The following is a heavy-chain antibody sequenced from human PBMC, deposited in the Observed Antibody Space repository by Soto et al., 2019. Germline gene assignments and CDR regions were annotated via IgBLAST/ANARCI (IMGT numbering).Heavy chain of an antibody. J-gene: IGHJ6*02. V-gene: IGHV1-69*01. D-gene: IGHD4-17*01. CDR3: ARGEGVNAVTPKNGMDV. CDR1: GGTFSSYA. CDR2: IIPIFGTA. Sequence: QVQLVQSGAEVKKPGSSVKVSCKASGGTFSSYAISWVRQAPGQGLEWMGGIIPIFGTANYAQKFQGRVTITADESTSTAYMELSSLRSEDTAVYYCARGEGVNAVTPKNGMDVWGQGTTVTVSS.